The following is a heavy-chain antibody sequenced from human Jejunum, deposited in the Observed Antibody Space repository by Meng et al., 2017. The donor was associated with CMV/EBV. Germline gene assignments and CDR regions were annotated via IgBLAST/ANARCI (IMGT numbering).Heavy chain of an antibody. V-gene: IGHV4-34*01. Sequence: LSCAVYGGSFNGYYWTWIRQPPGKGLEWIGEINHSGGTDYNLSLKNLVTISVDTSKNQFSLKLSSVTAADTAVYYCARGNQLVSDSWGQGTRVTVSS. J-gene: IGHJ4*02. D-gene: IGHD1-1*01. CDR3: ARGNQLVSDS. CDR1: GGSFNGYY. CDR2: INHSGGT.